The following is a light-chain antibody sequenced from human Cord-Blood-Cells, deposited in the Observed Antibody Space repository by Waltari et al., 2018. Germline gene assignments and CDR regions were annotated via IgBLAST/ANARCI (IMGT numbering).Light chain of an antibody. CDR3: SSYTSSSTWV. V-gene: IGLV2-14*04. J-gene: IGLJ3*02. Sequence: GSGAPGQSITICCNGSRSEGGGENKGHWYQQQPGKEPKLMIYDVSNRPSGVSNRFSGSKSGNTASLTISGLQAEDEADYVCSSYTSSSTWVFGGRTKLSFL. CDR1: RSEGGGENK. CDR2: DVS.